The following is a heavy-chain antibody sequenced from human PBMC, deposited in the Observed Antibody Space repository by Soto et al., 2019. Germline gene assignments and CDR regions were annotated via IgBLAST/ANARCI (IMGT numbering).Heavy chain of an antibody. CDR3: ARENYGDFDY. Sequence: QVQLQESGPGLVKPSQTLSLTCTVSGGSISSDDYYWSWIRQSPGKGLEWIGYIYYSARTYYNPSLKSLVSISMDASKNQFSLQLSSVTAADTAVYYCARENYGDFDYWGQGTLVTVSS. V-gene: IGHV4-30-4*01. CDR1: GGSISSDDYY. CDR2: IYYSART. D-gene: IGHD4-17*01. J-gene: IGHJ4*02.